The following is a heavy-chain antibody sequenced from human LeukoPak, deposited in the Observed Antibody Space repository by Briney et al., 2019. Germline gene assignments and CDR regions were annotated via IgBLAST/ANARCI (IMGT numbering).Heavy chain of an antibody. CDR2: ISGDNGNT. Sequence: ASVKVSCKASGNTFTSYGITWVRQAPGQGLEWMGWISGDNGNTYYAQKLQGRVTMTTDTSTSTAYMELRSLRSDDTAVYYCARDCDRSGYYCYWSQGTLVTVSS. CDR3: ARDCDRSGYYCY. D-gene: IGHD3-22*01. CDR1: GNTFTSYG. J-gene: IGHJ4*02. V-gene: IGHV1-18*01.